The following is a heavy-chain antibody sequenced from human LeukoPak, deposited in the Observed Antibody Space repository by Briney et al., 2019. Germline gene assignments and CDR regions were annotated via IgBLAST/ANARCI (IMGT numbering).Heavy chain of an antibody. J-gene: IGHJ4*02. V-gene: IGHV3-9*01. Sequence: GGSLRLSCAASGFTFDDYAMHWVRQAPGKGLEWVSGISWNSGSIGYADSVKGRFTISRDNAKNSLYLQMNSLRAEDTALYYCAKDTTGYDSSGYYDFDYWGQGTLVTVSS. CDR1: GFTFDDYA. CDR3: AKDTTGYDSSGYYDFDY. D-gene: IGHD3-22*01. CDR2: ISWNSGSI.